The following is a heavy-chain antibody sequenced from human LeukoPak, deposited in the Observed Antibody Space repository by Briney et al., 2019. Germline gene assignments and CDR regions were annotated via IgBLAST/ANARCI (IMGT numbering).Heavy chain of an antibody. V-gene: IGHV1-69*01. J-gene: IGHJ4*02. CDR3: AREERAAAGTIFDY. D-gene: IGHD6-13*01. Sequence: SVKVSCKASGGTFSSYAISWVRQDPGQGLEWMGGIIPIFGTANYAQKFQGRVTITADESTSTAYMELSSLRSEDTAVYYCAREERAAAGTIFDYWGQGTLVTVSS. CDR2: IIPIFGTA. CDR1: GGTFSSYA.